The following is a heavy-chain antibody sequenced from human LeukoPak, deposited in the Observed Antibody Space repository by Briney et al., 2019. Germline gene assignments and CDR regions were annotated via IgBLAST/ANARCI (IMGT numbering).Heavy chain of an antibody. CDR3: ATAPAAADSF. D-gene: IGHD6-13*01. Sequence: PGGSLRLSCAASGFTFSNFWVTWVRQAPGKGLEWVANVNRDGSAKTYVDSVKGRFIISRDNAKNSVYLRMSSLRAEDTAVYYCATAPAAADSFWGQGTLVAVSS. J-gene: IGHJ4*02. CDR2: VNRDGSAK. V-gene: IGHV3-7*01. CDR1: GFTFSNFW.